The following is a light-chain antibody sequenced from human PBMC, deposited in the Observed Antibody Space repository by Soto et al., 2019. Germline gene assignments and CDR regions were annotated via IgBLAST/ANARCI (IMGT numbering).Light chain of an antibody. J-gene: IGKJ2*01. CDR3: QQYNNWSPLT. CDR1: QSVSSD. V-gene: IGKV3-15*01. Sequence: EIVMKQSPATLSVSPGERATLSCRASQSVSSDLAWYQQTPGQARRLLIYGASTRAAGIPARFSGNGSGTECTLTIISRQSEDFAFYDCQQYNNWSPLTFGQGPKLELK. CDR2: GAS.